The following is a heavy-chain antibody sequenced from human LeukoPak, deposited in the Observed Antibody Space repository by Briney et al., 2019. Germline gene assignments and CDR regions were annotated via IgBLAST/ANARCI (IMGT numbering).Heavy chain of an antibody. CDR1: GVSISSGGYY. Sequence: SQTLSLTCTVSGVSISSGGYYWSWLRQHPGKGLEWIGYIYYSGSTYYNPSLKSRVTISVDTSKNQFSLKLSSVTAADTAVYYCARLGELLLFDYWGQGTLVTVSS. CDR3: ARLGELLLFDY. J-gene: IGHJ4*02. CDR2: IYYSGST. D-gene: IGHD1-26*01. V-gene: IGHV4-31*03.